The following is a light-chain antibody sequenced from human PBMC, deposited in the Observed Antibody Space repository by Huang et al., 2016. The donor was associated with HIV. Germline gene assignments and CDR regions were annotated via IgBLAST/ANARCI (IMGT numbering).Light chain of an antibody. Sequence: EIVLTQSPVTLSLSPGDRATLSCRASQSIGTYLAWYPQKSGQAPRLLIYDVSNRAAGVPARVSASGSETDFTLTIASLDPDDFAIYHCQQRSKWPLTFGGGTKVEMK. CDR1: QSIGTY. J-gene: IGKJ4*01. V-gene: IGKV3-11*01. CDR3: QQRSKWPLT. CDR2: DVS.